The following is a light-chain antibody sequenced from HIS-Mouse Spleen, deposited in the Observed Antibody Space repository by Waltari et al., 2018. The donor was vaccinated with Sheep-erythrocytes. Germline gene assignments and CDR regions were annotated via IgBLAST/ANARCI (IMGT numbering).Light chain of an antibody. CDR3: CSYAGSSTPWV. CDR2: EGS. CDR1: SSDVGSYNH. Sequence: QSALTQPASVSGSPGQSITISCTGPSSDVGSYNHVTWYQQHPGKAPKLRIYEGSKRPSGVSNRFSGSKSGNTASLTISGLQAEDEADYYCCSYAGSSTPWVFGGGTKLTVL. J-gene: IGLJ3*02. V-gene: IGLV2-23*01.